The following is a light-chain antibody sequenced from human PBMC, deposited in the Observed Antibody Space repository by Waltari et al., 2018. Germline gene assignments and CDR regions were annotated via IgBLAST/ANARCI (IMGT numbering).Light chain of an antibody. CDR1: SGHSSNL. CDR2: VNSDGSH. CDR3: ETGGHGTWV. Sequence: QLVLTQSPSASASLGASVKPTCTLSSGHSSNLIAWLQQQPGKGPRYLMKVNSDGSHRKGDEIPDRFSGSSSGAERYLTISSLQSEDEADYYCETGGHGTWVFGGGTKLTVL. V-gene: IGLV4-69*01. J-gene: IGLJ3*02.